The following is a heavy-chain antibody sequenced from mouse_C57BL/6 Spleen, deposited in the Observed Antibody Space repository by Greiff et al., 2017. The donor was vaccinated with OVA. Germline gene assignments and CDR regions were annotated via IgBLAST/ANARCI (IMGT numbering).Heavy chain of an antibody. CDR2: ISYDGSN. D-gene: IGHD2-4*01. CDR1: GYSITSGYY. CDR3: AIPRYDYDGGFAY. Sequence: LQESGPGLVKPSQSLSLTCSVTGYSITSGYYWNWIRQFPGNKLEWMGYISYDGSNNYNPSLKNRISITRDTSKNQFFLKLNSVTTEDTATYYCAIPRYDYDGGFAYWGQGTLVTVSA. V-gene: IGHV3-6*01. J-gene: IGHJ3*01.